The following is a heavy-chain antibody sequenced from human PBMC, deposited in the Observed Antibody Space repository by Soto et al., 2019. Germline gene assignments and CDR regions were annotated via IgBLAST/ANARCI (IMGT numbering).Heavy chain of an antibody. D-gene: IGHD5-12*01. CDR1: GFTFSSYG. CDR3: AKDRNRWLRFDLGY. Sequence: EVQLLESGGGLVQPGGSLRLSCAASGFTFSSYGMSWVRQAPGKGLEWVSSITGSAGSTYYADSVKGRFTISRDNSENTLYLQMNSLRAEDTAVYYCAKDRNRWLRFDLGYWGQGTLVTVSS. J-gene: IGHJ4*02. CDR2: ITGSAGST. V-gene: IGHV3-23*01.